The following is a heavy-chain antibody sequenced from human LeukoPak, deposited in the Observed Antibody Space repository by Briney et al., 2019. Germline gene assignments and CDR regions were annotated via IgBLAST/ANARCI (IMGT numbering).Heavy chain of an antibody. V-gene: IGHV4-31*03. J-gene: IGHJ4*02. CDR2: IYYSGST. Sequence: SETLSLTCTVSGGSISSGGYYWSWIRQHPGKGLEWIGYIYYSGSTYYNPSLKSRVTISADTSKSQFSLKLSSVTAADTAVYYCARARSAAGNFDYRGQGTLVTVSS. CDR3: ARARSAAGNFDY. D-gene: IGHD6-13*01. CDR1: GGSISSGGYY.